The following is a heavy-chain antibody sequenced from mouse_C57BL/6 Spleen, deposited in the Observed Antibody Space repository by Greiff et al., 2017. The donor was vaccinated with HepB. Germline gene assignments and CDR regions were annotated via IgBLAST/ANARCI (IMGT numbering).Heavy chain of an antibody. D-gene: IGHD1-1*01. J-gene: IGHJ4*01. CDR2: IWSGGST. Sequence: QVQLQQSGPGLVQPSQSLSITCTVSGFSLTSYGIHWVRQSPGKGLEWLGVIWSGGSTDYNAAFISRMSISKDNSKSQVFFKMNSLQADDTSIYSCARRGDYYCTSSVDYAMNYWGQGTSLTVSS. CDR1: GFSLTSYG. CDR3: ARRGDYYCTSSVDYAMNY. V-gene: IGHV2-2*01.